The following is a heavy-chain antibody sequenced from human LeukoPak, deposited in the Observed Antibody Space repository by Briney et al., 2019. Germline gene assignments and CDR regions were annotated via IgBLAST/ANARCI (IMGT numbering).Heavy chain of an antibody. CDR2: ISGSGGST. CDR1: GFTFSSYA. J-gene: IGHJ4*02. V-gene: IGHV3-23*01. CDR3: AKDRRWLSGIDY. Sequence: GGSLRLSCAASGFTFSSYAMSWVRQAPGKGLEWVSAISGSGGSTYYADSVKGRFTISRDNSKNTLYLQMNSRRAEDTAVYYCAKDRRWLSGIDYWGQGTLVTVSS. D-gene: IGHD3-10*01.